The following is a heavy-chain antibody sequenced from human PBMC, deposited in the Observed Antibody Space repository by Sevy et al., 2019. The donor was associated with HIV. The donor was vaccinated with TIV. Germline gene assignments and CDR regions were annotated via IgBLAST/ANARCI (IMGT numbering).Heavy chain of an antibody. D-gene: IGHD3-3*01. CDR2: ISGSGGNT. J-gene: IGHJ6*02. CDR3: AKVLRFLEWLTPGYYGMDV. V-gene: IGHV3-23*01. Sequence: GGSLRLSCAASGFTFSSYAMSWVRQAPGKGLEWVSAISGSGGNTYYADSVKGRFTISRDNSKNTLYLQMNSLRAEDTAVYYCAKVLRFLEWLTPGYYGMDVWGQGTTVTVSS. CDR1: GFTFSSYA.